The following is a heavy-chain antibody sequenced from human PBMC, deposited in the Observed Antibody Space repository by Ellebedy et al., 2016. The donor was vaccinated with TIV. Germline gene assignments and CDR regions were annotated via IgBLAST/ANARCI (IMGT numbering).Heavy chain of an antibody. CDR3: ARGLGDY. V-gene: IGHV4-34*01. CDR1: GGSFSGYY. D-gene: IGHD3-16*01. J-gene: IGHJ4*02. Sequence: SETLSLXXAVYGGSFSGYYWSWIRQPPGKGLEWIGEINHSGSTNYNPSLKSRVTISVDTSKNQFSLKLSSVTAADTAVYYCARGLGDYWGQGTLVTVSS. CDR2: INHSGST.